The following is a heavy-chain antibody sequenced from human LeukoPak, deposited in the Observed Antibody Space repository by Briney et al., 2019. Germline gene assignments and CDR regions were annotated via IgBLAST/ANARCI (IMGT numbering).Heavy chain of an antibody. CDR1: GYTFTSYG. V-gene: IGHV1-18*01. J-gene: IGHJ3*02. Sequence: GASVTVSCKASGYTFTSYGISWVRQAPGQGLEWMGWISVNNGNTNYAQKFQGRVTMTTDTSTTTAYMELRSLRSDYTAVYYCAREFWEPMAFDIWGQGTMVTVSS. CDR2: ISVNNGNT. D-gene: IGHD1-26*01. CDR3: AREFWEPMAFDI.